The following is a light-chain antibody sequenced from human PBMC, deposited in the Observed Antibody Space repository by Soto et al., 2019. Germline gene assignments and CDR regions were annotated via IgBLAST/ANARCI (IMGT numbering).Light chain of an antibody. CDR3: SSYTSSSFWV. J-gene: IGLJ3*02. V-gene: IGLV2-14*01. CDR1: SSDVGGYNY. Sequence: QSALTQPPSASGSPGQSVTISCTGTSSDVGGYNYVSWYQQHPGKAPKLMIYEVSNRPSGISNRFSGSKSGNTASLTISGLQAEDEADYHCSSYTSSSFWVFGGGTKVTVL. CDR2: EVS.